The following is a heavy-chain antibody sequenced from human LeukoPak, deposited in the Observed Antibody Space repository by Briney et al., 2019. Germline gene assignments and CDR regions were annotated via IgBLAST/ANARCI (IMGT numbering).Heavy chain of an antibody. Sequence: GGSLRLSCAASGFTFSDYYMSWIRQAPGKGLEWVSYISSSGSNIYYADSVKGRFTISRDYAKNSLYLQMNSLRAEDTAVYYCARGAGYCSSTSCYTSVDYWGQGTLVTVSS. CDR1: GFTFSDYY. J-gene: IGHJ4*02. CDR3: ARGAGYCSSTSCYTSVDY. V-gene: IGHV3-11*01. D-gene: IGHD2-2*02. CDR2: ISSSGSNI.